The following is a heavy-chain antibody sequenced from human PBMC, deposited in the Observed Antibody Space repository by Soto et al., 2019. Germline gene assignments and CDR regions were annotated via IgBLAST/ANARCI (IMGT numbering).Heavy chain of an antibody. CDR2: ISGSDSST. CDR3: ARDGLATSGFYGMDV. Sequence: EVLLLDSGGGLVQPGGSLRLSCAASEFTFSSYAMSWVRQAPGKGLEWVSTISGSDSSTYYADSVKGRFTISRDNSKYTLYLQMNSLGAEDTAVYYCARDGLATSGFYGMDVWGQGTSVTVSS. J-gene: IGHJ6*02. CDR1: EFTFSSYA. V-gene: IGHV3-23*01. D-gene: IGHD6-13*01.